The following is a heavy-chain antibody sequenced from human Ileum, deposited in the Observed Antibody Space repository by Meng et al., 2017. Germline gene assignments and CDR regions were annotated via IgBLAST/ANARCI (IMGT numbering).Heavy chain of an antibody. Sequence: QGGLQEAGPGLVRPSETLSLSCTVSGGSVNFGLYFWSWIRQSPGKTLEWIGHTYYTGLTNYNPSLKSRVAISLDASKNQFSLKLNSVSAADSAVYFCARTYNTPFFDSWGQGTLVTVSS. J-gene: IGHJ4*02. CDR1: GGSVNFGLYF. CDR3: ARTYNTPFFDS. CDR2: TYYTGLT. D-gene: IGHD1-14*01. V-gene: IGHV4-61*01.